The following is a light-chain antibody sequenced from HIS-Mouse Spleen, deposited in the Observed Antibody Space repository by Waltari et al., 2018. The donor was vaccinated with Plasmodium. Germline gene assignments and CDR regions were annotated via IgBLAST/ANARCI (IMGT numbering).Light chain of an antibody. CDR2: AAS. CDR3: QQANSFPCT. J-gene: IGKJ1*01. CDR1: QAISSW. Sequence: DIQMTQSPSSVSASVGDRVTITCRARQAISSWLAWYQTKPGKAPKLLIYAASSLQSGVPSRFSGSGAVTDFTRTISSLQPEDFATYYCQQANSFPCTFGQGTKVEIK. V-gene: IGKV1-12*01.